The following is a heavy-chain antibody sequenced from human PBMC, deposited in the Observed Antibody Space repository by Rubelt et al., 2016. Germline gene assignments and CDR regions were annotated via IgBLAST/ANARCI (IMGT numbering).Heavy chain of an antibody. Sequence: EVQLVESGGGVVQPGGSLRLSCAASGFTFRNVWMSWVRQAPGKGLEWVGRIKSKAAGGTTDYAAPVKGRFTISRDDSEDTLFLQMNSLKTEDTAVYYCVREPHFDYWGQGTLVTVSS. CDR1: GFTFRNVW. CDR3: VREPHFDY. CDR2: IKSKAAGGTT. V-gene: IGHV3-15*01. J-gene: IGHJ4*02.